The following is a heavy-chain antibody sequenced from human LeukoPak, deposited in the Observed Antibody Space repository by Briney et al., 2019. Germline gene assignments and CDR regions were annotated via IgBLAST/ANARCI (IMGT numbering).Heavy chain of an antibody. CDR3: ARRYSVGAGTPFDY. Sequence: ASVKVSCKASGYTFTGYYMHWVRQAPGQGLEWMGWINPNSGGTNYAQKFQGRVTMTRDTSISTAYMELSRLRSDDTAVYYCARRYSVGAGTPFDYWGQGTLVTVSS. V-gene: IGHV1-2*02. D-gene: IGHD1-26*01. CDR2: INPNSGGT. J-gene: IGHJ4*02. CDR1: GYTFTGYY.